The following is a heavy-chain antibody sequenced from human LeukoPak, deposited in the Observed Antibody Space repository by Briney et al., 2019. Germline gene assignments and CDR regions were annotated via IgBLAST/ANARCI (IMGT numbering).Heavy chain of an antibody. Sequence: GESLRISCKGSGYSFTSYWISWVRQMPGKGLEWMGRIDPSDSYTNYSPSFQGHVTISADKSISTAYLRWSSLKASDTAMYYCAREGFSYGDYVYGMDVWGKGTTVTVSS. D-gene: IGHD4-17*01. J-gene: IGHJ6*04. CDR1: GYSFTSYW. V-gene: IGHV5-10-1*01. CDR2: IDPSDSYT. CDR3: AREGFSYGDYVYGMDV.